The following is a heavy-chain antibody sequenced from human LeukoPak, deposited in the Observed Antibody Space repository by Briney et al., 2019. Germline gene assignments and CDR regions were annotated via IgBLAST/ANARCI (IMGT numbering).Heavy chain of an antibody. J-gene: IGHJ3*01. D-gene: IGHD1-7*01. Sequence: SETLSLTCTVSGYSMSSGYYWGWIRQPPGKGLQWIGSILHSGNSYYNPSLKSRVTISVDTSKNQFSLKVNSVTAADTAVYYCARVGYNWNLWFDFWGQGTTVTVSS. V-gene: IGHV4-38-2*02. CDR2: ILHSGNS. CDR1: GYSMSSGYY. CDR3: ARVGYNWNLWFDF.